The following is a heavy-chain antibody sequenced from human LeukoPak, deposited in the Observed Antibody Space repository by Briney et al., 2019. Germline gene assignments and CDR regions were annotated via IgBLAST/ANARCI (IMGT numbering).Heavy chain of an antibody. CDR1: GFTFSSYG. CDR3: ARLYCGGGNCFNYFDY. D-gene: IGHD2-15*01. J-gene: IGHJ4*02. CDR2: IWYDGTNK. Sequence: GGSLRLSCAASGFTFSSYGMHWVRQAPGKGLEWVAGIWYDGTNKDYADSVKGRFTISRDNSRNTVYLQMNSLRAEDTAVFYCARLYCGGGNCFNYFDYWGQGALVTVSS. V-gene: IGHV3-33*01.